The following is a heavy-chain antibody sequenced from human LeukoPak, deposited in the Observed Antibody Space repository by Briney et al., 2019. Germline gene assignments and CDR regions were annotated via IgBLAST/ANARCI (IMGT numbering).Heavy chain of an antibody. CDR3: ARFAAVLLGFEEGCYFDS. CDR2: IIPIIGTT. V-gene: IGHV1-69*13. Sequence: PGASVKVSCKASGGAFSSFGISWVRQAPGQVLEWMGGIIPIIGTTHSAQRFQGRVTITADESTTTAYMELSSLRSEDTAVYYCARFAAVLLGFEEGCYFDSWGQGTLVTVSS. CDR1: GGAFSSFG. J-gene: IGHJ4*02. D-gene: IGHD2/OR15-2a*01.